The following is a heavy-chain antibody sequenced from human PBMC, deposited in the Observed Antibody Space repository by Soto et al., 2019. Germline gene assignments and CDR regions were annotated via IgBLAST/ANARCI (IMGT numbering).Heavy chain of an antibody. CDR2: MNPNSGNT. Sequence: ASVKVSCKASGYTFTSYDINWVRQATGQGLEWMGWMNPNSGNTGYAQKFQGRVTMTRNTSISTAYMELSSLRSEDTAVYYCARKQYDFWSGYPDLGYYYYYMDVWGKGTTVTVSS. J-gene: IGHJ6*03. CDR1: GYTFTSYD. D-gene: IGHD3-3*01. CDR3: ARKQYDFWSGYPDLGYYYYYMDV. V-gene: IGHV1-8*01.